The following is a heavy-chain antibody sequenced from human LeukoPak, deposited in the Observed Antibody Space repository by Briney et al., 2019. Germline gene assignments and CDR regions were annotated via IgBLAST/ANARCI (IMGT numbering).Heavy chain of an antibody. D-gene: IGHD2-15*01. Sequence: GASVKVSCKASGGTFSSYAISWVRQAPGQGLEWMGRIIPILGIANYAQKFQGRVTITADKSTSTAYMELSSLRSEDTAVYYCARDPPVVVVAARHWFDPWGQGTLVTVSS. CDR1: GGTFSSYA. CDR3: ARDPPVVVVAARHWFDP. V-gene: IGHV1-69*04. J-gene: IGHJ5*02. CDR2: IIPILGIA.